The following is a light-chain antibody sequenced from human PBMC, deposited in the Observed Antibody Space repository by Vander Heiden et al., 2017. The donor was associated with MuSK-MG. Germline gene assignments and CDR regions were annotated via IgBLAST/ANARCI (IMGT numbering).Light chain of an antibody. CDR2: DAS. CDR1: QSVSSY. CDR3: QRRSNWYT. Sequence: EIVLTQSPATLSLSPGERATLSCRASQSVSSYLAWYQQKPGQAPRLLIYDASNRATGIPARFSGSGSGTDFTLTIRSLEPEDFAVYYCQRRSNWYTFGRGTKLEIK. V-gene: IGKV3-11*01. J-gene: IGKJ2*01.